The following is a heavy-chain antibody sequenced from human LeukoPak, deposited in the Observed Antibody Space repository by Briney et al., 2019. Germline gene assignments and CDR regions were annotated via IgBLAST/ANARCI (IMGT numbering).Heavy chain of an antibody. CDR3: AKDLNQWSGYYSDFDY. CDR2: ISASGYST. Sequence: GGSLRLSCAASGFTFSSYAMSWVRQAPGKGLEWVSVISASGYSTYYADSVKGRFTISRDNSKNTLYLQMNSLRAEDTAVYYCAKDLNQWSGYYSDFDYWGQGTLVTVSS. V-gene: IGHV3-23*01. D-gene: IGHD3-3*01. J-gene: IGHJ4*02. CDR1: GFTFSSYA.